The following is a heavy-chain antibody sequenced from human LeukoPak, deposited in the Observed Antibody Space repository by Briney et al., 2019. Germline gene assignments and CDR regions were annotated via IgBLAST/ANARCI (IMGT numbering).Heavy chain of an antibody. CDR3: ARGRVPGA. Sequence: SETLSLTCTVSGVSITSYFWSWIRQPPGRGLEWIGYIYHSGSTNSNPSLKSRVSISLDTSKNQFSLKLSSVTAADAAVYYCARGRVPGAWGQGTLVTVSS. CDR2: IYHSGST. CDR1: GVSITSYF. D-gene: IGHD6-19*01. V-gene: IGHV4-59*01. J-gene: IGHJ4*02.